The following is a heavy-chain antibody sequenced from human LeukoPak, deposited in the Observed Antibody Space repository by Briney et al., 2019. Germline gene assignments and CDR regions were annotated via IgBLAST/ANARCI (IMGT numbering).Heavy chain of an antibody. V-gene: IGHV4-59*01. CDR3: ARAHSSSWYMDY. CDR1: GGSISSYY. J-gene: IGHJ4*02. CDR2: IYYSGST. Sequence: SETLSLTCTVSGGSISSYYWSWIRQPPGKGLEWIGYIYYSGSTNYNPSLKSRVTISVDTSENQLSLKLSSVTAADTAVYYCARAHSSSWYMDYWGQGTLVTVSS. D-gene: IGHD6-13*01.